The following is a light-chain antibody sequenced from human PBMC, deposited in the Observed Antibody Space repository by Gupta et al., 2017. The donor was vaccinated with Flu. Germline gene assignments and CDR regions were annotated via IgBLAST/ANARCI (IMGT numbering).Light chain of an antibody. V-gene: IGLV1-47*01. J-gene: IGLJ2*01. CDR1: SSNIGSYS. CDR3: VAWDDNLSGQV. CDR2: RNN. Sequence: QSVLTHTPSASGTPGQRVTIAFSGSSSNIGSYSVYWYQHLPGTAPKVLIYRNNQRPSGVPHRFSGSKSGTSASLAISWLRSEDEGDYYCVAWDDNLSGQVFGGGTKLTVL.